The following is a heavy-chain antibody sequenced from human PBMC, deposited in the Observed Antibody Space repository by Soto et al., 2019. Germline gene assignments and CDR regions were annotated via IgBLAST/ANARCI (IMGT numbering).Heavy chain of an antibody. CDR3: ARPPYPGCINAVCYPLDY. Sequence: QVQLVQSGAEVKKPGASVKISCKASGYTFPSYYMHWVRQTPGQGLEWMGIINRSGGSTNYAQKLQGRDAMTRNTSTSTVYMELNSLISEDTAVYYCARPPYPGCINAVCYPLDYWGQGTLVTVSS. CDR1: GYTFPSYY. CDR2: INRSGGST. V-gene: IGHV1-46*03. D-gene: IGHD2-8*01. J-gene: IGHJ4*02.